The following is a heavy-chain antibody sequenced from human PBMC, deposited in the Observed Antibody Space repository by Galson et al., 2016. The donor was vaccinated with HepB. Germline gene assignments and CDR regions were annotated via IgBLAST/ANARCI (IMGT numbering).Heavy chain of an antibody. D-gene: IGHD4-23*01. J-gene: IGHJ4*02. V-gene: IGHV3-74*01. CDR1: GFTFSNYW. CDR3: ARDLWRGGRIDY. CDR2: ITIDGSTT. Sequence: SLRLSCAASGFTFSNYWMHWVRQAPGKGLVWVPHITIDGSTTTYADSVKGRFTTSRDNAKNTLYLQMNSLRAEDTAVYYCARDLWRGGRIDYWGQETLVTVSS.